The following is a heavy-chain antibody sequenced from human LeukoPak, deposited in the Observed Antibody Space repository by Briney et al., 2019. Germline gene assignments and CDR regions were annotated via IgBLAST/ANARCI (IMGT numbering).Heavy chain of an antibody. V-gene: IGHV3-23*01. Sequence: GGSLRLSCAASEFSVGSNYMTWVRQAPGKGLEWVSAISGSGGSTYYADSVKGRFTISRDNSKNTLYLQMNSLRAEDTAVYYCAKVRGYSYGSPDYWGQGTLVTVSS. D-gene: IGHD5-18*01. J-gene: IGHJ4*02. CDR1: EFSVGSNY. CDR3: AKVRGYSYGSPDY. CDR2: ISGSGGST.